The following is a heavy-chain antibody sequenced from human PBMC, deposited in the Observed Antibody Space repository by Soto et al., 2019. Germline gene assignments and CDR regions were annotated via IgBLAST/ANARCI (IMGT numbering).Heavy chain of an antibody. CDR3: ARDHPSIAAAGTFGY. CDR1: GYTFTSYG. V-gene: IGHV1-18*01. CDR2: ISAYNGNT. D-gene: IGHD6-13*01. Sequence: QVQLVQSGAEVKKPGASVKVSCKASGYTFTSYGISWVRQAPGQGLEWMGWISAYNGNTNYAQKLQGRVTMTTDTSTSTAYMERRGLRSDDTAVYYCARDHPSIAAAGTFGYWGQGTLVTVSS. J-gene: IGHJ4*02.